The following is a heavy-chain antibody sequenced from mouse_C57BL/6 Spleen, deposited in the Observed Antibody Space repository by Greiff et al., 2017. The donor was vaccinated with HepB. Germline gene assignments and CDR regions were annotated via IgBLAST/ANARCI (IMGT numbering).Heavy chain of an antibody. V-gene: IGHV5-4*01. CDR1: GFTFSSYA. CDR3: ARDGGYGYLFAY. J-gene: IGHJ3*01. CDR2: ISDGGSYT. D-gene: IGHD2-2*01. Sequence: EVQLVESGGGLVKPGGSLKLSCAASGFTFSSYAMSWVRQTPEKRLEWVATISDGGSYTYYPDNVKGRFTISRDNAKNNLYLQMSHLKSEDTAMYYCARDGGYGYLFAYWGQGTLVTVSA.